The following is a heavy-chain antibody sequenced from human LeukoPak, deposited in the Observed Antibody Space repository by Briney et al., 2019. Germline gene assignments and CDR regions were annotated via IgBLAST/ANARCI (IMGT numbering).Heavy chain of an antibody. J-gene: IGHJ4*02. V-gene: IGHV1-58*01. CDR1: GFTFTSSA. CDR3: AADLKMVRGVIATLGY. CDR2: IVVGSGNT. D-gene: IGHD3-10*01. Sequence: SVKVSCKASGFTFTSSAVQWVRQARGQRLEWIGWIVVGSGNTNYAQKFQERVTITRDMSTSTAYMELSNLRSEDTAVYYCAADLKMVRGVIATLGYWGQGTLVTVSS.